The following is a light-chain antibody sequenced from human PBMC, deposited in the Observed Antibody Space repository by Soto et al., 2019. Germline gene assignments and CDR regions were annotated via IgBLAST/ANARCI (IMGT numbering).Light chain of an antibody. CDR3: QQYYTTLGT. CDR2: WAS. CDR1: QSVLYSPNNKNS. Sequence: DIVMTQSPDSLAVSLGERATINCKSSQSVLYSPNNKNSLAWYQQKPGQPPKLLIYWASTRESGVPDRFSGSGSGTDFTLTISSLQADDVAIYYCQQYYTTLGTFGQGTKAEIK. V-gene: IGKV4-1*01. J-gene: IGKJ1*01.